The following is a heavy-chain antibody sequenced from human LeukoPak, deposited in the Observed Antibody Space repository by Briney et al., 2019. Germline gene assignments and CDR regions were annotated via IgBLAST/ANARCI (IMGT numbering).Heavy chain of an antibody. CDR2: IYYSGST. J-gene: IGHJ4*02. D-gene: IGHD4-17*01. Sequence: TLSLTCTVSGGSISSSSYYWGWIRQPPGKGLEWIGYIYYSGSTYYNPSLKRRVTISVDTSKNQFSLKLSSVAAADTAVYYCVRDGDGMPYWGQGTLVTVSS. V-gene: IGHV4-30-4*08. CDR3: VRDGDGMPY. CDR1: GGSISSSSYY.